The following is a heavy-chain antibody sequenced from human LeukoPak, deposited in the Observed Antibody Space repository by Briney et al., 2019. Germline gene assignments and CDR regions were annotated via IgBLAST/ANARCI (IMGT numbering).Heavy chain of an antibody. D-gene: IGHD5/OR15-5a*01. CDR3: IRGGIQVSGIDAFDI. V-gene: IGHV3-13*01. CDR1: GFTFSSHD. Sequence: GVLRLSCAASGFTFSSHDMHWVRQAPGRGLEWVSAIGIAGDTYYPDSVKGRFTISRENAKNSMYLQMNSLKDGDTAVYYCIRGGIQVSGIDAFDIWGQGTMVTVSS. CDR2: IGIAGDT. J-gene: IGHJ3*02.